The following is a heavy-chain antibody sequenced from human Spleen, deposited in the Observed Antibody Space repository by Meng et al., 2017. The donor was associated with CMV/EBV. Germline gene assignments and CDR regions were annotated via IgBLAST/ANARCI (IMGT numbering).Heavy chain of an antibody. D-gene: IGHD2-21*01. J-gene: IGHJ5*02. V-gene: IGHV4-34*01. CDR3: AREDLLWWVDP. CDR2: IHHSGST. CDR1: GGSFSGYY. Sequence: SETLSLTCAVYGGSFSGYYWTWIRQSPGKGLEWIGEIHHSGSTTYNPSLKSRVTISVDTSKSQFSLKLRSVTAADTAVYYCAREDLLWWVDPWGPGTLVTVSS.